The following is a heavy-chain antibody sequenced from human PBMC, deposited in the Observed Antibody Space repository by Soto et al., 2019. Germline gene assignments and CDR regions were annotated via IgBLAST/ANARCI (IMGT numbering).Heavy chain of an antibody. J-gene: IGHJ6*02. V-gene: IGHV1-69*01. Sequence: QVQLVQSGPEVKKPGSSVKVSCRASGGTFSDSALSWVRQAPGQGLEWMGGIIPMFGSPEYAQKFLGRVTITADVSTSNAYMELRSLRVDDTAKYYCARESTGYGGGFSFYGMDVWGQGTTVTVSS. CDR3: ARESTGYGGGFSFYGMDV. D-gene: IGHD5-12*01. CDR2: IIPMFGSP. CDR1: GGTFSDSA.